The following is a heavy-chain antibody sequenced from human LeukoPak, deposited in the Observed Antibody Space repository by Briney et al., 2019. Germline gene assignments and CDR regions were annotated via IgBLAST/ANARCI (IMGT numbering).Heavy chain of an antibody. CDR1: GGSFSGYY. J-gene: IGHJ4*02. CDR3: ARWRIAVAGGFDY. D-gene: IGHD6-19*01. Sequence: PSETLSLTCAVYGGSFSGYYWSWIRQPPGKGLEWIGEINHSGSTNYNPSLKSRVTISVDTSKNQFSLKLSSVTAADTAVYYCARWRIAVAGGFDYWGQGTLVTVSS. CDR2: INHSGST. V-gene: IGHV4-34*01.